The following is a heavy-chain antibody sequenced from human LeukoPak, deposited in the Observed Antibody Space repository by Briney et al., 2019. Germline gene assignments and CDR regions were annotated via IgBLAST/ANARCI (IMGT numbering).Heavy chain of an antibody. D-gene: IGHD3-3*01. V-gene: IGHV4-34*01. CDR3: ARYRRRITIFGAAQSFRGFDH. CDR1: GGSFSGYY. J-gene: IGHJ4*02. Sequence: SETLSLTCAVYGGSFSGYYWSWIRQPPGKGLEWIGEINHSGSTNYNPSLKSRVTISVDTSKNQFSLKLSSVTAADTAVYYCARYRRRITIFGAAQSFRGFDHWGQGTLVTVSS. CDR2: INHSGST.